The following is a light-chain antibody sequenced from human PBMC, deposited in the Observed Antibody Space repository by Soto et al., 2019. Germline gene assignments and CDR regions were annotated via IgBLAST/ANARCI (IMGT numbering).Light chain of an antibody. Sequence: EVMMTQSPATLSVSPGERATLSCRASQSVSIDLAWYQHKPGQAPRLLIYGASTRATGVPVRFSGSGSGTEFSLTISSLQSEDLAVYYCQHYNQRPLTFVGGTKVEIK. V-gene: IGKV3-15*01. CDR1: QSVSID. CDR3: QHYNQRPLT. J-gene: IGKJ4*01. CDR2: GAS.